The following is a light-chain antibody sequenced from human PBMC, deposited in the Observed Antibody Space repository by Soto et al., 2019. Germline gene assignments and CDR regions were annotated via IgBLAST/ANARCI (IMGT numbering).Light chain of an antibody. CDR2: GVF. V-gene: IGKV3-20*01. Sequence: ENVLTQSPGTVSLSPGERATLSCRASQGVTSNHLAWYQQKTGQAPRLLIYGVFNRATGIPDRFSGSVSGTDFTLTITRLEAEDSSVYFCQHYDGSPRTFGQGTKLEIK. J-gene: IGKJ2*01. CDR1: QGVTSNH. CDR3: QHYDGSPRT.